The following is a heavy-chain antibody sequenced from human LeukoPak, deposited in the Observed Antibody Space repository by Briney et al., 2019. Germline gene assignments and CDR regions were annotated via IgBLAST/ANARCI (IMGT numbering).Heavy chain of an antibody. Sequence: GGSLRLSCAASGITFEDYAMHWVRQAPGKGLEWVSFISGDGGTTYYADSVKGRFTISRDNSKNTLYLQMNSLRAEDTAVYYCAKDPYRASSGLVDYWGQGALVTVSS. CDR1: GITFEDYA. J-gene: IGHJ4*02. CDR3: AKDPYRASSGLVDY. D-gene: IGHD5-12*01. CDR2: ISGDGGTT. V-gene: IGHV3-23*01.